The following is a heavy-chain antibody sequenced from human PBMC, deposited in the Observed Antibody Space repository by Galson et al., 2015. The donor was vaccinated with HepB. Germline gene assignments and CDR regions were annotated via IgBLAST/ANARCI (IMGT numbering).Heavy chain of an antibody. D-gene: IGHD2-15*01. CDR2: INTDDSST. CDR1: GYTFSSYS. J-gene: IGHJ5*02. Sequence: SVKVSCKASGYTFSSYSIAWVRQAPGQGLEWMGRINTDDSSTNYAQNLQGRVTITTDTATTTAYMELRSLRSDDTAVYYCARGVIVGVITGTQNNGFDPWGQGTLVTVSS. V-gene: IGHV1-18*04. CDR3: ARGVIVGVITGTQNNGFDP.